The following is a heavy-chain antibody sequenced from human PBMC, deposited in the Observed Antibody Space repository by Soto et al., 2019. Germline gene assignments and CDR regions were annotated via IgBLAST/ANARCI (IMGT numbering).Heavy chain of an antibody. J-gene: IGHJ4*02. CDR2: ISGSGGST. Sequence: PGGSRRRSWAASGFTFSSYAMSWVRQAPGKGLEWVSAISGSGGSTYYADSVKGRFTISRDNSKNTLYLQMNSLRAEDTAVYYCANSLNRFYLKLFYWGQGTLVTVSS. D-gene: IGHD3-10*01. CDR3: ANSLNRFYLKLFY. CDR1: GFTFSSYA. V-gene: IGHV3-23*01.